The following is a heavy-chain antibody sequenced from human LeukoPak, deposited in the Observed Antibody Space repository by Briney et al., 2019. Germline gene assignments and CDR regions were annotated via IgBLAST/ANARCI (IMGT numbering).Heavy chain of an antibody. CDR1: GFTFSSYA. V-gene: IGHV3-30-3*01. CDR2: ISYDGSNK. J-gene: IGHJ6*02. CDR3: ARVGSYYGMDV. Sequence: GGSLRLSCAASGFTFSSYAMHWVRQAPCKGLEWVAVISYDGSNKYYADSVKGRFTISRDNAKNSLYLQMNSLRAEDTAVYYCARVGSYYGMDVWGQGTTVTVSS. D-gene: IGHD3-16*01.